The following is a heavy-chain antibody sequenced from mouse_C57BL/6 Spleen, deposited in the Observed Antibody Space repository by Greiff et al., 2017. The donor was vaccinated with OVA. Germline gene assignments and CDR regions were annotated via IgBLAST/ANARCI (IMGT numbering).Heavy chain of an antibody. V-gene: IGHV1-76*01. Sequence: VQLVESGAELVRPGASVKLSCKASGYTFTDYYINWVKQRPGQGLEWIARIYPGSGNTYYNEKFKGKATLTAEKSSSTAYMQLSSLKSEDSAVYCCARGYSNYFDYWGQGTTLTASS. J-gene: IGHJ2*01. D-gene: IGHD2-5*01. CDR3: ARGYSNYFDY. CDR2: IYPGSGNT. CDR1: GYTFTDYY.